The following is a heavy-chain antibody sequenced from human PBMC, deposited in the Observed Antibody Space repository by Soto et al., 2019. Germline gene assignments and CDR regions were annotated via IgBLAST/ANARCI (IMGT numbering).Heavy chain of an antibody. Sequence: SVTQSLTCPVAGGSRTSRSYYWSWIRQYPGKGLERIGYIYKSGSTYYNPSLESRVTISGDTSKNQFSLKLSSVTAADTAVYYCAMGPYYYDSSGSLFHRFDPWGQGTLVTVSS. J-gene: IGHJ5*02. V-gene: IGHV4-31*03. CDR1: GGSRTSRSYY. D-gene: IGHD3-22*01. CDR2: IYKSGST. CDR3: AMGPYYYDSSGSLFHRFDP.